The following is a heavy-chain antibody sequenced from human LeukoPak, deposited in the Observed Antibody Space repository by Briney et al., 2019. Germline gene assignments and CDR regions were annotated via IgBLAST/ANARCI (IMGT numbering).Heavy chain of an antibody. D-gene: IGHD3-22*01. J-gene: IGHJ6*03. CDR2: IRSKAYGGTT. Sequence: GGSLRLSCTASGFTLGDYAMSWVRQAPGKGLEWVGFIRSKAYGGTTEYAASVKGRFTISRDDSKSIAYLQMNSLKTEDTAVYYCTREATYYYDSSGYYLELYYMDVWGKGTTVTISS. V-gene: IGHV3-49*04. CDR1: GFTLGDYA. CDR3: TREATYYYDSSGYYLELYYMDV.